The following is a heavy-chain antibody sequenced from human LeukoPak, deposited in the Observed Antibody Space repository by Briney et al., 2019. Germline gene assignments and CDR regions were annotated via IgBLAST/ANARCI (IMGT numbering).Heavy chain of an antibody. J-gene: IGHJ6*03. CDR2: INHSGST. D-gene: IGHD4-17*01. V-gene: IGHV4-34*01. Sequence: SETLSLTCAVYGGSFSGYYWSGIRQPPGKGLERIGEINHSGSTNYNPSLKSRVTISVDTSKIQFSLKLSSVTAADTAVYYCARGTYGDYVHYYYYYYMDVWGKGTTVNVSS. CDR1: GGSFSGYY. CDR3: ARGTYGDYVHYYYYYYMDV.